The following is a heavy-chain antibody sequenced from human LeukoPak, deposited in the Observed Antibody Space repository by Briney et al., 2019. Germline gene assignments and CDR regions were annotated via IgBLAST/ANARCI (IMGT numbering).Heavy chain of an antibody. CDR3: ARHDYLWASDRYPFDL. D-gene: IGHD3-16*02. J-gene: IGHJ4*02. CDR1: GGSISSSRYY. Sequence: SETLSLTCTVSGGSISSSRYYWGWIRQPPGKGLEWIGDIYYTGSTFYNPSLKSRLTISVDTSKNQFSLKLTSVTAADTAVYYCARHDYLWASDRYPFDLWGQGTLVTVSS. V-gene: IGHV4-39*01. CDR2: IYYTGST.